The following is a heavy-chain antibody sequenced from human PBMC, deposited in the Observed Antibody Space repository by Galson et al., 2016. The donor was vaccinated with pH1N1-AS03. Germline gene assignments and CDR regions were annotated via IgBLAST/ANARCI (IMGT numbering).Heavy chain of an antibody. CDR2: IAYDEYNI. Sequence: SLRLSCAASGSTFSTSAMHWVRQAPGKGLEWVAVIAYDEYNIYFADSVKGRFTISRDNSKNTQFLQLNSLRTDETAVYYCVREGQLLAQSLDYWGQGTLVTVSS. V-gene: IGHV3-30-3*01. J-gene: IGHJ4*02. CDR3: VREGQLLAQSLDY. D-gene: IGHD6-13*01. CDR1: GSTFSTSA.